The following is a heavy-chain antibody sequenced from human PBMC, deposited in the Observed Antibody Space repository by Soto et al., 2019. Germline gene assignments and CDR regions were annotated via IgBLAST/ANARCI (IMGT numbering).Heavy chain of an antibody. V-gene: IGHV3-23*01. CDR2: ISGSGTTT. Sequence: EVQLLESGGGLVQPGGSLRLSCAASGFTFSKYAMSWVRQAPGKGLEWVSAISGSGTTTYSADSVRGRFTISRDNSNNMLYLQRNRPSPEDTALYYCVKFFVETGGSSGWPWYLDSWGQGTLVTVSS. CDR1: GFTFSKYA. CDR3: VKFFVETGGSSGWPWYLDS. J-gene: IGHJ4*02. D-gene: IGHD2-15*01.